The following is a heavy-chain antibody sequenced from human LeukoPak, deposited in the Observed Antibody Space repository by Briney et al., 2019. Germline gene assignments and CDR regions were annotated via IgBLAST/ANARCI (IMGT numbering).Heavy chain of an antibody. D-gene: IGHD3-10*01. V-gene: IGHV3-23*01. Sequence: GGSLRLSCAASGFTFSSYSMNWVRQAPGKGLEWVSAISGSGGSTYYADSVKGRFTISRDNSKNTLYLQMNSLRAEDTAVYYCASNNYYGSGSYPDYWGQGTLVIVSS. J-gene: IGHJ4*02. CDR1: GFTFSSYS. CDR2: ISGSGGST. CDR3: ASNNYYGSGSYPDY.